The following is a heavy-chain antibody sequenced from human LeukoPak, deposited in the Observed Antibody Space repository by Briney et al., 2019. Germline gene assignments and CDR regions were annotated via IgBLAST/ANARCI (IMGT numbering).Heavy chain of an antibody. Sequence: ASVKVSCKASGYSFNSYGISWVRQAPGQGLEWMGWISAYNGNTNYAQKLQGRVTMTTDTSTSTAYMELRSLRSDDTAVYYCARDRDYGDYYYYYGMDVWGQGTTVTVSS. J-gene: IGHJ6*02. CDR2: ISAYNGNT. V-gene: IGHV1-18*01. CDR1: GYSFNSYG. CDR3: ARDRDYGDYYYYYGMDV. D-gene: IGHD4-17*01.